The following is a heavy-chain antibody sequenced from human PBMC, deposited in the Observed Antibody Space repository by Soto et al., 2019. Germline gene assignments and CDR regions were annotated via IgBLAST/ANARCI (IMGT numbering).Heavy chain of an antibody. CDR1: GFTFSDYA. CDR2: ISGGSSVT. Sequence: PGGSLRLSCTASGFTFSDYAMAWVRQAPGKGLEWVSTISGGSSVTYYGDSVKGRFTISRDNAKKTLFLQLNRLSAEDTATYYCAKVLSKNYYYPFDFWGQGTRVTVSS. J-gene: IGHJ4*02. V-gene: IGHV3-23*01. CDR3: AKVLSKNYYYPFDF. D-gene: IGHD3-10*01.